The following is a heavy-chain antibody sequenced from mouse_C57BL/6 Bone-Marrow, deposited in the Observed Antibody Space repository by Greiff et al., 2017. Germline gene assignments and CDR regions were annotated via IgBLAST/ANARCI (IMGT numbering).Heavy chain of an antibody. J-gene: IGHJ4*01. CDR2: IYPGDGDT. Sequence: QVQLQQSGPELVKPGASVKISCKASGYAFSSSWMNWVQQRPGKGLEWIGRIYPGDGDTNYNGKFKGKATLTADKSSSTAYMQLSSLTSEDSAVYFCARVTTVVATDYAMDYWGQGTSVTVSS. D-gene: IGHD1-1*01. V-gene: IGHV1-82*01. CDR3: ARVTTVVATDYAMDY. CDR1: GYAFSSSW.